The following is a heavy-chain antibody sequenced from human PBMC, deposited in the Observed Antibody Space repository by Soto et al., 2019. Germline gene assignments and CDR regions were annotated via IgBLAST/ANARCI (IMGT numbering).Heavy chain of an antibody. CDR2: ISYDGSNK. CDR1: GFTFSSYG. J-gene: IGHJ4*02. CDR3: AKDRGSSSWFDY. Sequence: PGGSLRLSCAASGFTFSSYGMHWVRQAPGKGLEWVAVISYDGSNKYYADSVKGRFTISRDNSKNTLYLQMNSLRAEDTAVYYCAKDRGSSSWFDYWGQGTLVTVSS. D-gene: IGHD6-13*01. V-gene: IGHV3-30*18.